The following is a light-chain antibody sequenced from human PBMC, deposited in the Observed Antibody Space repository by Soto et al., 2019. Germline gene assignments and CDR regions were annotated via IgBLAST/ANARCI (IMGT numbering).Light chain of an antibody. J-gene: IGKJ5*01. CDR3: QKCNTAPLT. CDR2: SAS. Sequence: DIQMTQSPSSLSASVGDRVTITCRASQDISAYLAWYQQKPGKVPKLLIYSASTLQSGVPSRFSGIGAGTDFTLTIISLQPEDVATYYCQKCNTAPLTFGQGTRLQI. CDR1: QDISAY. V-gene: IGKV1-27*01.